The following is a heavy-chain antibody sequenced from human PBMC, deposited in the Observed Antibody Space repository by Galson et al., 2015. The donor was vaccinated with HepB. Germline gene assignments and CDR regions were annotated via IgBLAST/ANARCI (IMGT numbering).Heavy chain of an antibody. D-gene: IGHD3-3*01. CDR1: GFTFSNYG. CDR3: AKDAKYDFWRGLRTLDDTPSDI. J-gene: IGHJ4*03. V-gene: IGHV3-30*18. Sequence: SLRLSCAASGFTFSNYGMHWVRQAPGKGLEWVAVISNDGNTEYYADSVKGRFTISRDNSQNTLYLQVNSLRTEDTALYYCAKDAKYDFWRGLRTLDDTPSDIWGQGPLVTVSS. CDR2: ISNDGNTE.